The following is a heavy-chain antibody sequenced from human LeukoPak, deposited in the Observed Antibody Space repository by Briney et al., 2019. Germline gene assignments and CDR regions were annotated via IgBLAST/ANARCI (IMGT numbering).Heavy chain of an antibody. CDR1: GGSISGYY. CDR2: VHYTGTT. CDR3: ARVGDSSGYYYGDFDY. V-gene: IGHV4-59*01. Sequence: KPSETLSLTCTVSGGSISGYYWNLIRQPPGKGLEWIGYVHYTGTTNYSPSLKSRVTISVDTSKNQFSLTLSSVTAADTAVYYCARVGDSSGYYYGDFDYWGQGTLVTVSS. J-gene: IGHJ4*02. D-gene: IGHD3-22*01.